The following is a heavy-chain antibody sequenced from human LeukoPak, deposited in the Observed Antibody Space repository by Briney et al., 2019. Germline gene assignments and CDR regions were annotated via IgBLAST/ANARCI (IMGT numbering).Heavy chain of an antibody. D-gene: IGHD3-16*01. Sequence: SETLSLTCTVSGGSISSYYWSWIRQPPGKGLEWIGYIYETGSTHYNPSLESRVTISLDMSKSHFSLKMSSVTAADTAVYYCARGWATTFFDCWGQGTLVTVSS. J-gene: IGHJ4*02. V-gene: IGHV4-59*01. CDR3: ARGWATTFFDC. CDR2: IYETGST. CDR1: GGSISSYY.